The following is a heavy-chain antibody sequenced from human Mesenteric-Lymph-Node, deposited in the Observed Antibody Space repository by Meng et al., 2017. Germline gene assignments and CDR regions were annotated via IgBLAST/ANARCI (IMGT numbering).Heavy chain of an antibody. V-gene: IGHV4-31*03. J-gene: IGHJ5*02. CDR2: IYYTGST. D-gene: IGHD2-2*01. CDR1: GGPIRSGAYS. Sequence: QVQRQGSGQGLVKPSQTLSLTCNVSGGPIRSGAYSWSWIRQLPGKGLEWIGYIYYTGSTFYNPSLKSRLTISVDTSKNQFSLSLNSATAADTAVYYCARVQLTTNWFDPWGQGTLVTVSS. CDR3: ARVQLTTNWFDP.